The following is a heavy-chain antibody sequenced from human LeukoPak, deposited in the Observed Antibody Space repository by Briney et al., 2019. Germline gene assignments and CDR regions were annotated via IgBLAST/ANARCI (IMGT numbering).Heavy chain of an antibody. V-gene: IGHV3-23*01. J-gene: IGHJ4*02. Sequence: PGGSLRLSCAASGFTFSSYAMSWVRQAPGKGLEWVSAISGSGGSTYYADSVKGRFTISRDNSKNTLYLQMNSLRAKDTAVYYCAKDLCSSTSCSYYFDYWGQGTLVTVSS. CDR2: ISGSGGST. CDR1: GFTFSSYA. D-gene: IGHD2-2*01. CDR3: AKDLCSSTSCSYYFDY.